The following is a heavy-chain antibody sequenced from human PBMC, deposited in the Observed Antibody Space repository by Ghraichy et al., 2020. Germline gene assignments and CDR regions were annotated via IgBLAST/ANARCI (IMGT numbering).Heavy chain of an antibody. CDR2: IYTSGST. V-gene: IGHV4-61*02. CDR3: ASLGWLHYYYMDV. J-gene: IGHJ6*03. Sequence: LNISCTVSGGSISSGSYYWSWIRQPAGKGLEWIGRIYTSGSTNYNPSLKSRVTISVDTSKNQFSLKLSSVTAADTAVYYCASLGWLHYYYMDVWGKGTTVTVSS. CDR1: GGSISSGSYY. D-gene: IGHD3-3*01.